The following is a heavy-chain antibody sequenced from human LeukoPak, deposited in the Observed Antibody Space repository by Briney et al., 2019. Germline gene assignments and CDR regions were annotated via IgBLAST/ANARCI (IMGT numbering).Heavy chain of an antibody. D-gene: IGHD5-24*01. J-gene: IGHJ4*02. CDR2: INHSGST. CDR1: GGSFSGYY. V-gene: IGHV4-34*01. CDR3: ARGRGDGYNFHPRKDFDY. Sequence: SETLSLTCAVYGGSFSGYYWSWIRQPPGKGLEWIGEINHSGSTNYNPSLKSRVTISLDTSKNQFSLKLSSVTAADTAVYYCARGRGDGYNFHPRKDFDYWGQGTLVTVSS.